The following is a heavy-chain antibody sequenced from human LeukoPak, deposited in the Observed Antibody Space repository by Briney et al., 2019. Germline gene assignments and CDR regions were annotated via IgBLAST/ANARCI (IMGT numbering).Heavy chain of an antibody. Sequence: ASVKVSCKASGYSFTDHYLHWVRQAPGQGLEWMGWIDPNSGDTNYAQKFQGRVTMTRDTSISTAYMELSRLRSDDTAVYYCARVRITGTTRYYYYMDVWGKGTTVTVSS. CDR2: IDPNSGDT. J-gene: IGHJ6*03. D-gene: IGHD1-20*01. V-gene: IGHV1-2*02. CDR3: ARVRITGTTRYYYYMDV. CDR1: GYSFTDHY.